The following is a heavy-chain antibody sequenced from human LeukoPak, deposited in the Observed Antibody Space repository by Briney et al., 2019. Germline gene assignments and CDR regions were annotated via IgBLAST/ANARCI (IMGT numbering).Heavy chain of an antibody. J-gene: IGHJ6*02. CDR2: VYYSGRT. CDR1: GASISSSSYF. V-gene: IGHV4-39*01. Sequence: KSSETLSLTCTVSGASISSSSYFWGWLRQSPGKGLEYIGSVYYSGRTYYNPSLKSRVTISLDTSTNQFSLRLTSVTAADTAVYYCARQLEGYCSGGNCSYFYGMDVWGQGTTVTVSS. D-gene: IGHD2-15*01. CDR3: ARQLEGYCSGGNCSYFYGMDV.